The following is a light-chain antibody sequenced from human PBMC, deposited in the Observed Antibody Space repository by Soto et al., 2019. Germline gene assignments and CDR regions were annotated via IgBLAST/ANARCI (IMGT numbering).Light chain of an antibody. V-gene: IGKV3-11*01. CDR1: QSVNSY. Sequence: EIVLTQSPGTLSSSPGERATLSCRASQSVNSYLAWYQQKPGQAPRLLIYDASNRAPGIPARFSGSGSGTDFTLSISTLEPEDFAVYYFQQRSSWPPITFGQGTRLEIK. J-gene: IGKJ5*01. CDR3: QQRSSWPPIT. CDR2: DAS.